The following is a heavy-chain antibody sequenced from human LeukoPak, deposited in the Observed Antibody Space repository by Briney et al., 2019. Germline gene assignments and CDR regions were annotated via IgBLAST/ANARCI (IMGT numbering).Heavy chain of an antibody. Sequence: GSLRLSCAASGFTFSSYGMTWVRQAPGKGLEWIGYIYYSGSTNYNPSLKSRVTISVDTSKNQFSLKLSSVTAADTAVYYCARASGSYGGFVDYWGQGTLVTVSS. CDR3: ARASGSYGGFVDY. V-gene: IGHV4-59*01. J-gene: IGHJ4*02. CDR2: IYYSGST. D-gene: IGHD1-26*01. CDR1: GFTFSSYG.